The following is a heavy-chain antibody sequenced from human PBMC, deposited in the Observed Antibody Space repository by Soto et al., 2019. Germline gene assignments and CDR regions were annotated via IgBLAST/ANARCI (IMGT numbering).Heavy chain of an antibody. V-gene: IGHV1-18*01. CDR1: GYSFSDYG. CDR2: ISAYNDDR. Sequence: QVQLVQSGPEVKKPGASVQVSCKASGYSFSDYGVTWVRQSPGQGLQWMGWISAYNDDRNYAQKFQDRITSTTDTSPSTAYVELRSLRSYDTAVYFCGRARRAAMVTSDYWGQGTLVTVSS. CDR3: GRARRAAMVTSDY. D-gene: IGHD5-18*01. J-gene: IGHJ4*02.